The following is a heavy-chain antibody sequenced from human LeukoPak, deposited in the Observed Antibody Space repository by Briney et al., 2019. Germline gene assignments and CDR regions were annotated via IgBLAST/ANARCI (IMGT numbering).Heavy chain of an antibody. CDR1: GFTFSSFG. CDR3: GRLMGGYDSYFYGMDV. D-gene: IGHD5-12*01. V-gene: IGHV3-30*03. J-gene: IGHJ6*02. CDR2: ISYDGSNK. Sequence: GGSLRLSCAASGFTFSSFGMHWVRQAPGKGLEWVAVISYDGSNKYYADSVKGRFTISRDNSQNTLYLQMNSLRLEDTAVYYCGRLMGGYDSYFYGMDVLGQGTTVTVSS.